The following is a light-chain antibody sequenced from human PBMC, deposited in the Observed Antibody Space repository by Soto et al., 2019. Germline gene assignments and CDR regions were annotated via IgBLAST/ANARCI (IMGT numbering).Light chain of an antibody. CDR3: LPHSSHPHS. J-gene: IGKJ4*01. CDR1: QGIRND. CDR2: AAS. V-gene: IGKV1-17*01. Sequence: DIQMTQSPSSLSASVGDRVTITCRASQGIRNDLGWYQQKPGKAPKRLIYAASRLQSGVPPRFSGSGSVTGCYRTIPSLQPHHLATYYCLPHSSHPHSFGGGTKVDIK.